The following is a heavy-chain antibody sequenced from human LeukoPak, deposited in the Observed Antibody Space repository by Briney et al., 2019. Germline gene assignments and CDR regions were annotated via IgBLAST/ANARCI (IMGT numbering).Heavy chain of an antibody. Sequence: SGGSLRLSCAASGFTFSGYGMSWVRQAPGKGLEWVSAISGGGSNTYYADSVKGRFTISRDNSKNTLYLQMNSLRAEDTAVYYCAKGLSSSGRRGIDYWGQGTLVTVSS. CDR2: ISGGGSNT. CDR3: AKGLSSSGRRGIDY. CDR1: GFTFSGYG. J-gene: IGHJ4*02. V-gene: IGHV3-23*01. D-gene: IGHD6-19*01.